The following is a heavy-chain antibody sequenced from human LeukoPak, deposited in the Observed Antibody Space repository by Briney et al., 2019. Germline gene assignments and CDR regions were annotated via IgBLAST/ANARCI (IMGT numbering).Heavy chain of an antibody. J-gene: IGHJ4*02. CDR1: GFIFSTYS. V-gene: IGHV3-21*06. CDR2: ITGSSNFI. Sequence: PGGSLRLSCATSGFIFSTYSLNWVRQAPGKGLEWVSSITGSSNFIYYADSVKGRFTISRDNAKNSLFLQMNSLSAEDTAMYYCARSEDYCSGGSCYAHWGQGILVTVSS. D-gene: IGHD2-15*01. CDR3: ARSEDYCSGGSCYAH.